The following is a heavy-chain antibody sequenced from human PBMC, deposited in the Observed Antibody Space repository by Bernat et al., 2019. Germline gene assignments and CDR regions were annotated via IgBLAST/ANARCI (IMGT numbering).Heavy chain of an antibody. J-gene: IGHJ4*02. Sequence: QVQLVESGGGVVQPGRSLRRSCAASGFTFSSYAMHWVRQAPGKGLEWVAVISYDGSNKYYADSVKGRFTISRDNSKNTLYLQMNSLRAEDTAVYYCARGVVVVYAQLDYWGQGTLVTVSS. CDR3: ARGVVVVYAQLDY. D-gene: IGHD2-8*02. V-gene: IGHV3-30*01. CDR2: ISYDGSNK. CDR1: GFTFSSYA.